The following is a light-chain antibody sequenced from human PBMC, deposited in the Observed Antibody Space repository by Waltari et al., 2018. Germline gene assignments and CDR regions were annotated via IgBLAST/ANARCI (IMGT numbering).Light chain of an antibody. Sequence: DSVLTQSPGTLSLSPGESATLFCRASQSVISRYLAWYQQRPGQAPRLRVYGASTRATGIPGRSRGSGSVTDFTLTISRQEPEDSAGYYCQQYGSSPTTFGGGTKVEIK. V-gene: IGKV3-20*01. CDR1: QSVISRY. J-gene: IGKJ4*01. CDR2: GAS. CDR3: QQYGSSPTT.